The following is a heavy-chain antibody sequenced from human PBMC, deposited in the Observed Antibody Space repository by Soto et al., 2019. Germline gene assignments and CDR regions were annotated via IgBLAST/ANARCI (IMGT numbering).Heavy chain of an antibody. Sequence: PGGSLRLSCAASGFTFSSYAMSWVRQAPGKGLEWVSAISGSGGSTYYADSVKGRFTISRDNSKNTLYLQMNSLRAEDTAVYYCAKDPRMTEYSGMDVWGQGTTVTVSS. V-gene: IGHV3-23*01. CDR3: AKDPRMTEYSGMDV. CDR1: GFTFSSYA. CDR2: ISGSGGST. J-gene: IGHJ6*02. D-gene: IGHD2-15*01.